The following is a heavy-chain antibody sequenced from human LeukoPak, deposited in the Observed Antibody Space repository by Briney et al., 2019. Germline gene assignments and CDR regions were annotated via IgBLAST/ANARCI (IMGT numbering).Heavy chain of an antibody. V-gene: IGHV3-21*01. Sequence: TGGSLRLSCAASGFTFSSYSMNWVRQAPGKGLEWVSSISSSSSYIYYADSVKGRFTISRDNAKNSLYLQMNSLGAEDTAVYYCAKADRDYDYVWGSYRPTTFDYWGQGTLVTVSS. J-gene: IGHJ4*02. CDR2: ISSSSSYI. D-gene: IGHD3-16*02. CDR1: GFTFSSYS. CDR3: AKADRDYDYVWGSYRPTTFDY.